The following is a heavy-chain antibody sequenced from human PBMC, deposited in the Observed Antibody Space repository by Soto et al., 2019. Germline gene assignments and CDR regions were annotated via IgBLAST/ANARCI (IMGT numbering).Heavy chain of an antibody. CDR2: ISYDGSNK. D-gene: IGHD6-13*01. V-gene: IGHV3-30*18. CDR3: AKEEAAAGSLDY. CDR1: GFTFSSYG. J-gene: IGHJ4*02. Sequence: QVQLVESGGGVVQPGRSLRLSCAASGFTFSSYGMHWVRQAPGKGLEWVAVISYDGSNKYYADSVKGRFTISRDNSKNTVYLQMNSLRAEDTAVYYCAKEEAAAGSLDYWGQGTLVTVSS.